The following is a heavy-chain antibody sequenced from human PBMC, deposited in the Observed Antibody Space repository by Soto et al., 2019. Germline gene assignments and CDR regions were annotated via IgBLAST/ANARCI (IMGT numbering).Heavy chain of an antibody. D-gene: IGHD3-10*01. CDR2: IRSKANSYAT. V-gene: IGHV3-73*01. Sequence: GGSLRLSCAASGFTFSGSAMHWVRQASGKGLEWVGRIRSKANSYATAYAASVKGRFTISRDDSKNTAYLQMNSLKTEDTAVYYCTTTATITMVRGVIKAWGQGTLVTVSS. CDR3: TTTATITMVRGVIKA. J-gene: IGHJ4*02. CDR1: GFTFSGSA.